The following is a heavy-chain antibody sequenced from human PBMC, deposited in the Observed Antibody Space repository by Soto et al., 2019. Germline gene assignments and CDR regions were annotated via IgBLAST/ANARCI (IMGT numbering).Heavy chain of an antibody. CDR2: IGAGGDT. V-gene: IGHV3-23*01. D-gene: IGHD3-9*01. CDR1: GFTFGTYT. CDR3: AKNRHPDGIWTLDF. J-gene: IGHJ4*02. Sequence: EVQLLESGGHLVQPGGSLRRSCAASGFTFGTYTMNWVRQAPGEGLEWVSGIGAGGDTHYADSVKGRFTISRDNSKSMLLFQMNSLRAEDTAIYYCAKNRHPDGIWTLDFWGQGTLVTVSS.